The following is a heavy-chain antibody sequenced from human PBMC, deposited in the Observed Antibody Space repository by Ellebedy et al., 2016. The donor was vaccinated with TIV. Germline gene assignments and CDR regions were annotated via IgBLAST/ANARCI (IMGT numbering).Heavy chain of an antibody. V-gene: IGHV3-23*01. CDR1: GFTFSTYA. Sequence: GESLKLSCAASGFTFSTYALTWVRQAPGRGLEWVSAIGGSGGRANYADSVRGRFTISRDNSKSTLFLYMNNLRAEDTAVYYCAKFPSVTTPGVDFWGQGTLVTVSS. CDR3: AKFPSVTTPGVDF. D-gene: IGHD4-17*01. J-gene: IGHJ4*02. CDR2: IGGSGGRA.